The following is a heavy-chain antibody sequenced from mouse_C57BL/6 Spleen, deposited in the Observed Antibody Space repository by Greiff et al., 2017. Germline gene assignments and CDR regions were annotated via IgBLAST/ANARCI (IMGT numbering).Heavy chain of an antibody. J-gene: IGHJ3*01. D-gene: IGHD2-4*01. CDR1: GYTFTSYT. CDR3: ARHDYDGPWFAY. CDR2: INPSSGYT. Sequence: VQLQQSGAELARPGASVKMSCKASGYTFTSYTMHWVKQRPGQGLEWIGYINPSSGYTKYNQKFKDKATLTADKSSSTAYMQLSSLTSEDSAVYYCARHDYDGPWFAYWGQGTLVTVSA. V-gene: IGHV1-4*01.